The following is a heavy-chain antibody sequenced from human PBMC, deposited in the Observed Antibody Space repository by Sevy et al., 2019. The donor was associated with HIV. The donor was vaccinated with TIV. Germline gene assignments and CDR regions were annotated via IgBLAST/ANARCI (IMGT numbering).Heavy chain of an antibody. D-gene: IGHD1-1*01. Sequence: SETLSLTCAVYGGSFSGYYWSWIRQPPGKGLEWIGEINHSGSTNYNPSLKSRVTISVDTSKNQFSLKLSSVTAADTAAYYCARKANRVRYFAYWGQGTLVTVSS. CDR3: ARKANRVRYFAY. CDR1: GGSFSGYY. V-gene: IGHV4-34*01. CDR2: INHSGST. J-gene: IGHJ4*02.